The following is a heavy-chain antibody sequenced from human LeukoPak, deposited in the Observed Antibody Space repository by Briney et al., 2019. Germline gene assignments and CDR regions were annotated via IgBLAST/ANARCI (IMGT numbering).Heavy chain of an antibody. CDR3: AREIIAVAGTPFDY. J-gene: IGHJ4*02. D-gene: IGHD6-19*01. CDR1: GFTFSDYY. V-gene: IGHV3-11*01. CDR2: ISSSGSTI. Sequence: GGSLRPSCAASGFTFSDYYMSWIRQAPGKGLEWVSYISSSGSTIYYADSVKGRFTISRDNAKNSLYLQMNSLRAEDTAVYYCAREIIAVAGTPFDYWGQGTLVTVSS.